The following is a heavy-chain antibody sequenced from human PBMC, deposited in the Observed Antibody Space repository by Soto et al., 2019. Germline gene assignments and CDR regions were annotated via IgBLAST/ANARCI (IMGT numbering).Heavy chain of an antibody. V-gene: IGHV3-30*18. CDR2: ISYDGSNK. J-gene: IGHJ4*02. Sequence: QVQLVESGGGVVQPGRSLRLSCAASGFTFSSYGMHWVRQAPGKGLEWVAVISYDGSNKYYADSVKGRFTISRDNSKNTLCLQMNSLRAEGTAVYYCAKDGDYCSGGSWYPGGFDYWGQGTLVTVSS. CDR1: GFTFSSYG. CDR3: AKDGDYCSGGSWYPGGFDY. D-gene: IGHD2-15*01.